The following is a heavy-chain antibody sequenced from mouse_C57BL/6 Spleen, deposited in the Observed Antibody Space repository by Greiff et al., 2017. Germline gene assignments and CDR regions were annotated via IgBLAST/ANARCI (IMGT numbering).Heavy chain of an antibody. CDR1: GYAFTNYL. J-gene: IGHJ3*01. V-gene: IGHV1-54*01. D-gene: IGHD1-1*01. CDR3: ARANYYGSSPAWFAY. Sequence: VHLVESGAELVRPGTSVKVSCKASGYAFTNYLIEWVKQRPGQGLEWIGVINPGSGGTNYNEKFKGKATLTADKSSSTAYMQLSSLTSEDSAVYFCARANYYGSSPAWFAYWGQGTLVTVSA. CDR2: INPGSGGT.